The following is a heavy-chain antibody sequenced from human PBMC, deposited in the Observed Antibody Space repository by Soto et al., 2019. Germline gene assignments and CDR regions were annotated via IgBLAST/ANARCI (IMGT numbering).Heavy chain of an antibody. J-gene: IGHJ5*02. D-gene: IGHD1-26*01. CDR2: ISYDGSNK. V-gene: IGHV3-30-3*01. CDR3: AREGNSGSYYFWFDP. CDR1: GFTFSSYA. Sequence: QVQLVESGGGVVQPGRSLRLSCAASGFTFSSYAMHWVRQAPGKGLEWVAVISYDGSNKYYADSVKGRFTISRDNSKNTLYLQMNNLRAEDTAVYYCAREGNSGSYYFWFDPWGQGTLVTVSS.